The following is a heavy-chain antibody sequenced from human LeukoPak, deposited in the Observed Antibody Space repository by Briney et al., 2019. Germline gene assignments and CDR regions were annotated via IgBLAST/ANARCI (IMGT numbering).Heavy chain of an antibody. Sequence: PSETLSLTCAVYGGSFSGYYWSWIRQPPGKGLEWIGEINHSGSTNYNPSLKSRVTISVDTSKNQFSLKLSSVTAADTALYYCARGPNSAAAAGTFFDYWGQGTLVTVSS. CDR3: ARGPNSAAAAGTFFDY. CDR1: GGSFSGYY. CDR2: INHSGST. D-gene: IGHD6-13*01. J-gene: IGHJ4*02. V-gene: IGHV4-34*01.